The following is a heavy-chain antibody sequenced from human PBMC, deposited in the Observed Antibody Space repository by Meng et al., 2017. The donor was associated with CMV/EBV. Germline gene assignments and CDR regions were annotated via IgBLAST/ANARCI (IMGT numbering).Heavy chain of an antibody. CDR1: GGSISSGGYY. CDR2: IYYSGST. CDR3: ARKHCSGDCSLDY. V-gene: IGHV4-31*03. D-gene: IGHD2-21*01. Sequence: SETLSLTCTVSGGSISSGGYYWSWIRQHPGKGLEWIGYIYYSGSTYYNPSLKSRVTISVDTSKNQFSLKLSSVTAADTAVYYCARKHCSGDCSLDYWGQGTPVTVSS. J-gene: IGHJ4*02.